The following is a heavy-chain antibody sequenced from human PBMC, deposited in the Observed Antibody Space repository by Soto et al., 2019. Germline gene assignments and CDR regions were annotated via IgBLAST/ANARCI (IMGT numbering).Heavy chain of an antibody. J-gene: IGHJ4*02. V-gene: IGHV4-39*01. Sequence: SETVSLNCTVSGGSIGSSGYYWGWISQPPGQGLEWIGNIYYSGSTYYNPSLKSRVTLSVDTSKNQFSLTLNSVTAADTAVYYCARHGCGTYYFDYSAQGTLVTVSS. CDR2: IYYSGST. D-gene: IGHD1-26*01. CDR1: GGSIGSSGYY. CDR3: ARHGCGTYYFDY.